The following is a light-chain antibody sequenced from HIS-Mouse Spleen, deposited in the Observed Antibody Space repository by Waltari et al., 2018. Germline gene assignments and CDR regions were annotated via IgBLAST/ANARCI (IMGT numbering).Light chain of an antibody. Sequence: SYELTQPLSVSVSPGQTARIPCSGSALPTKYLYLYQQQSGQAPVLVIYEDSKRPSGIPERFSGSSSGTMATLTISGAQVEDEADYYCYSTDSSGNHRVFGGGTKLTVL. CDR1: ALPTKY. V-gene: IGLV3-10*01. CDR2: EDS. CDR3: YSTDSSGNHRV. J-gene: IGLJ2*01.